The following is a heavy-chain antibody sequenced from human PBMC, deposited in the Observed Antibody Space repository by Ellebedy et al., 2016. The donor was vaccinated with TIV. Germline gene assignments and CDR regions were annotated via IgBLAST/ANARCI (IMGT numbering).Heavy chain of an antibody. J-gene: IGHJ4*02. CDR3: AHHYSSSWYPVY. Sequence: SGPTPVKPTQTLTLTCTFSGFSLSTSGMCVSWIRQPPGKALEWLARIDWDDDKYYSTSLKTRLTISKDTSKNQVVLTMTNMDPVDTATYYCAHHYSSSWYPVYWGQGTLVTVSS. V-gene: IGHV2-70*12. CDR2: IDWDDDK. CDR1: GFSLSTSGMC. D-gene: IGHD6-13*01.